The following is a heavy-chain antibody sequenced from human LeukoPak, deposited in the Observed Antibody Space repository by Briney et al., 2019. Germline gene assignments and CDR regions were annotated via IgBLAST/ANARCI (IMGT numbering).Heavy chain of an antibody. J-gene: IGHJ4*02. Sequence: SETLSLTCTVSGGSVSSGSYYWSWIRQPPGKGLEWIGYIYHSGSTNYNPSLKSRVTILADTSKNQFSLKLSSVTAADTAVYYCASTVTTAYFDYWGQGTLVTVSS. V-gene: IGHV4-61*01. CDR3: ASTVTTAYFDY. CDR1: GGSVSSGSYY. D-gene: IGHD4-11*01. CDR2: IYHSGST.